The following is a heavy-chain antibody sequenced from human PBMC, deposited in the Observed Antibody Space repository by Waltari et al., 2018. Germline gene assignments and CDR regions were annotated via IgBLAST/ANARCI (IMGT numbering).Heavy chain of an antibody. CDR1: GHSVPSNSAA. V-gene: IGHV6-1*01. D-gene: IGHD6-6*01. CDR3: ARERIAARSWFDP. J-gene: IGHJ5*02. CDR2: TYYRSKWYN. Sequence: QVQLQQSGPGLVKPSQTLSLTCAISGHSVPSNSAAWNWTRQSPSRGLEWLGRTYYRSKWYNDYAVSVKSRITINPDTSKNQFSLQLNSVTPEDTAVYYCARERIAARSWFDPWGQGTLVTVSS.